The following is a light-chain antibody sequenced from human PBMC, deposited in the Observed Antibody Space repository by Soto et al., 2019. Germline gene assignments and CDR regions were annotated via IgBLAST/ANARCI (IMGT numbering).Light chain of an antibody. CDR2: DAS. CDR3: QQYNNWPPYT. Sequence: EIVMTQSPATLSVSPGERATLSCRASQSVSSNLAWYQQKPGQAPRLLIYDASTRATGIPARFSGSGSGTEFTLTISSLQSEDFALYYCQQYNNWPPYTFGHGTKLEIK. J-gene: IGKJ2*01. CDR1: QSVSSN. V-gene: IGKV3-15*01.